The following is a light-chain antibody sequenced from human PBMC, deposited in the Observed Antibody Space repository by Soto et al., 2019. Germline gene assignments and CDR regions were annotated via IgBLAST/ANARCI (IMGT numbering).Light chain of an antibody. CDR3: QQYGSSLFT. CDR2: GTS. Sequence: DIVLTQSPGTLSLSPGERATLSCSASQSVSSKYLAWYQQKPGQPPRVLIYGTSIRATGIPERFSGGGSGTDFTLTITRLEPEDFAVYYCQQYGSSLFTFGPGTKVDFK. CDR1: QSVSSKY. J-gene: IGKJ3*01. V-gene: IGKV3-20*01.